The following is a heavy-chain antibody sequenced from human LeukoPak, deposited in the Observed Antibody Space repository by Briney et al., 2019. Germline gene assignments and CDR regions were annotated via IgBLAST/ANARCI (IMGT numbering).Heavy chain of an antibody. CDR2: IHYSGST. J-gene: IGHJ4*02. CDR1: GGSISNYY. D-gene: IGHD6-6*01. V-gene: IGHV4-59*08. Sequence: PSETLSLTCTVSGGSISNYYWSWIRQPPGKGLEWIAYIHYSGSTNYNPSLKSRVTISVDTSKNQFSLKLTSVTAADAAVYYCATPGIASRRGGFDYWGQGTLVTVST. CDR3: ATPGIASRRGGFDY.